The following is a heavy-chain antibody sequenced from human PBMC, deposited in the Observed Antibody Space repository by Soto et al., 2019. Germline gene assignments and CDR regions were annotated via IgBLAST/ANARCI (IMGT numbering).Heavy chain of an antibody. Sequence: PSETLSLTCAVYGGSFSGYYWSWIRQPPGKGLEWIGEINHSGSTNYNPSLKSRVTISVDTSKDQFSLKLSSVTAADTAVYYCARGYCSSTSCYHVWFDPWGQGTLVTVSS. V-gene: IGHV4-34*01. D-gene: IGHD2-2*01. CDR3: ARGYCSSTSCYHVWFDP. CDR1: GGSFSGYY. J-gene: IGHJ5*02. CDR2: INHSGST.